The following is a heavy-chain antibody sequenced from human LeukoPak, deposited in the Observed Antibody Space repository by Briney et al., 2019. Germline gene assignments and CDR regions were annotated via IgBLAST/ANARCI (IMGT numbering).Heavy chain of an antibody. V-gene: IGHV3-48*01. CDR3: ARDLKTYYYDSSGYYPFH. Sequence: PGGSLRLSCAASGFTFSSYSMNWVRQAPGKGLEWVSYISSSSSTIYYADSVKGRFTISRDNAKNSLYLQMNSLRAEDTAVYYCARDLKTYYYDSSGYYPFHWGQGTLVTVSS. CDR2: ISSSSSTI. D-gene: IGHD3-22*01. CDR1: GFTFSSYS. J-gene: IGHJ4*02.